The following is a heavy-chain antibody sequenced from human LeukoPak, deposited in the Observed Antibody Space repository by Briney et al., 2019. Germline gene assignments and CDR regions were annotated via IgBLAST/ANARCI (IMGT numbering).Heavy chain of an antibody. CDR3: ARLIGYSYGYVVGFDY. CDR1: GGSISSYY. CDR2: IYYSGST. Sequence: SETLSLTCTVSGGSISSYYWSWIRQPPGKGLEWIGYIYYSGSTNYNPSLKSRVTISVDTSKNKFSLKLSSVTAADTAVYYCARLIGYSYGYVVGFDYWGQGTLVTVSS. V-gene: IGHV4-59*08. D-gene: IGHD5-18*01. J-gene: IGHJ4*02.